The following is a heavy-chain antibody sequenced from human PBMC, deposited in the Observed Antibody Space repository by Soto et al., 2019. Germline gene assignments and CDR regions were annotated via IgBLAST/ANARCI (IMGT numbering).Heavy chain of an antibody. CDR3: ARASTVTPSYYYYGMDV. CDR1: GGSISSGGYY. V-gene: IGHV4-30-4*01. Sequence: PSETLSLTCTVSGGSISSGGYYWSWIRQPPGKGLEWIGYIYYSGSTYYNPSLKSRVTISVDTSKNQFSLKLSSVTAADTAVYYCARASTVTPSYYYYGMDVWGQGTTVTAP. J-gene: IGHJ6*02. CDR2: IYYSGST. D-gene: IGHD4-17*01.